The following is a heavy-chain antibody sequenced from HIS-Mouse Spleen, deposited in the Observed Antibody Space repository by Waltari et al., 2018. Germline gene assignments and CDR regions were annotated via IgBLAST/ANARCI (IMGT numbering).Heavy chain of an antibody. CDR3: SSYSGSVGGYYYYYYGMDV. CDR2: IKSKTDGGTT. V-gene: IGHV3-15*01. J-gene: IGHJ6*02. D-gene: IGHD1-26*01. CDR1: GFTFSNAW. Sequence: EVQLVESGGGLVKPGGSLRLSCAASGFTFSNAWMSWVRQAPGKGLEWVGRIKSKTDGGTTDYAAPVKGRFTISRDDSKNTLYLQMNSLKTEDTAVYYCSSYSGSVGGYYYYYYGMDVWGQGTTVTVSS.